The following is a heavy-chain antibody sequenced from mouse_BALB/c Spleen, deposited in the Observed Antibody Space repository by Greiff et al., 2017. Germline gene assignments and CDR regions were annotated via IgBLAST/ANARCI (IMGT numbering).Heavy chain of an antibody. V-gene: IGHV1-77*01. CDR2: IYPGSGNT. CDR3: ARGGSTMITTGEAMDY. J-gene: IGHJ4*01. Sequence: VQLQQSGAELARPGASVKLSCKASGYTFTDYYINWVKQRTGQGLEWIGEIYPGSGNTYYNEKLKGKATLTADKSSSTAYMQLSSLTSEDSAVYFCARGGSTMITTGEAMDYWGQGTSVTVSS. D-gene: IGHD2-4*01. CDR1: GYTFTDYY.